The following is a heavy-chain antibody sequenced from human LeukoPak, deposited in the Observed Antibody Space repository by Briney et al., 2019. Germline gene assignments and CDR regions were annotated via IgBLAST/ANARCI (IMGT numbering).Heavy chain of an antibody. CDR2: ISSSGSTI. CDR1: GFTFSSYE. J-gene: IGHJ6*04. V-gene: IGHV3-48*03. D-gene: IGHD3-10*01. CDR3: ARDDLMVRGVRIYYYGMDV. Sequence: PGGSLRLSCAASGFTFSSYEMNWVRQAPGKGLEWVSYISSSGSTIYYADSVKGRFTISRDNAKNSLYLQMNSLRAEDTAVYYCARDDLMVRGVRIYYYGMDVWGKGTTATVSS.